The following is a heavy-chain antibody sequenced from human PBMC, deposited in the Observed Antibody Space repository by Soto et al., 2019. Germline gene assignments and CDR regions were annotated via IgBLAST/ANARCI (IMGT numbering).Heavy chain of an antibody. CDR3: ARGVTSSSWSYYFDY. CDR2: ISAYNGNT. J-gene: IGHJ4*02. Sequence: ASVKVSCKASGGTFSSYAISWVRQAPGQGLEWMGWISAYNGNTNYAQKLQGRVTMTTDTSTSTAYMELRSLRSDDTAVYYCARGVTSSSWSYYFDYWGQGTLVTVSS. V-gene: IGHV1-18*01. CDR1: GGTFSSYA. D-gene: IGHD6-13*01.